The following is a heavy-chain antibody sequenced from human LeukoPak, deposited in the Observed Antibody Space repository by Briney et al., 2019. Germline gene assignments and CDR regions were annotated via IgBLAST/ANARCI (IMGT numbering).Heavy chain of an antibody. Sequence: PSETLSLTCGVYGGSFSGYYWSWIRQPPGEGLEWIGEINHSGSTNYNPALKSRVTISVDTSKNQFSLKLSSVTAADTAVYYCASRDVDIVATTTKFDYWGPGTLVTVSS. J-gene: IGHJ4*02. CDR3: ASRDVDIVATTTKFDY. CDR1: GGSFSGYY. CDR2: INHSGST. D-gene: IGHD5-12*01. V-gene: IGHV4-34*01.